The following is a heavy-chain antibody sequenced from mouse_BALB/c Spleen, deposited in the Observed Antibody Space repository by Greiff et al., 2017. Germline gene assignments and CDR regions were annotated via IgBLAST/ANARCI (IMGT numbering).Heavy chain of an antibody. CDR3: ARDGRLPSYFDY. J-gene: IGHJ2*01. V-gene: IGHV2-9*02. CDR1: GFSLTSYG. CDR2: IWAGGST. D-gene: IGHD1-1*02. Sequence: VQVVESGPGLVAPSQSLSITCTVSGFSLTSYGVHWVRQHPGKGLEWLGVIWAGGSTNYNSALMSRLSISKDNSKSQVFLKMNSLQTDDTAMYYCARDGRLPSYFDYWGQGTTLTVSS.